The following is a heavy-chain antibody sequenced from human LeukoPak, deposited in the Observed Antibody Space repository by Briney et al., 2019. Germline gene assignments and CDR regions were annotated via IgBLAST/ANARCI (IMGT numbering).Heavy chain of an antibody. J-gene: IGHJ4*02. CDR2: INHSGST. Sequence: SETLSLTCAVYGGSFRGYYWSWIRQPPGKGLEWIGEINHSGSTYYNPALKSRVTISADTSKNQSSLRLSSVTAADTAVYYCARAFLEVMTTGNFDYWGQETLVTVPS. D-gene: IGHD4-11*01. CDR3: ARAFLEVMTTGNFDY. V-gene: IGHV4-34*01. CDR1: GGSFRGYY.